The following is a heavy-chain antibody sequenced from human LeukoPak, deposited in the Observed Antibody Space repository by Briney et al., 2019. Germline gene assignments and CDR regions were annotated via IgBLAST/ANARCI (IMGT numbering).Heavy chain of an antibody. CDR1: GGSISYYY. CDR3: AREDPQTTVPEGMDV. Sequence: PSETLSLTCTVSGGSISYYYWSWIRQSPGKGLEWIGYIYYSGTTNYNPSLKSRVAISVDTSKNQFSLQLRSVTAADTAVYYCAREDPQTTVPEGMDVWGQGTTVTVSS. CDR2: IYYSGTT. V-gene: IGHV4-59*01. J-gene: IGHJ6*02. D-gene: IGHD4-17*01.